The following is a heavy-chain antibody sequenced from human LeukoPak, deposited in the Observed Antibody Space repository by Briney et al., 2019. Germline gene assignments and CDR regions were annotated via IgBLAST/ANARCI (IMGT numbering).Heavy chain of an antibody. J-gene: IGHJ4*02. CDR3: ARVSGYDWESFYDY. CDR2: IYYSGST. D-gene: IGHD5-12*01. V-gene: IGHV4-39*07. Sequence: SETLSLTCTVSGGSISSSSYYWGWIRQPPGKGLGWIGSIYYSGSTYYNPSLKSRVTISVDTSKNQFSLKLRSVTAADTAVYYCARVSGYDWESFYDYWGQGTLVTVSS. CDR1: GGSISSSSYY.